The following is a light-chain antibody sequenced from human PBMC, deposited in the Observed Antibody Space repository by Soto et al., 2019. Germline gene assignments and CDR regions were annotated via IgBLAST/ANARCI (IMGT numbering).Light chain of an antibody. CDR2: DAS. CDR1: QSVSSNY. V-gene: IGKV3-20*01. CDR3: QQYATSPRT. Sequence: EIVLTHSPGTLSLSPWERATLSCRASQSVSSNYLAWYQQRPGQAPRLLIYDASSRATGIADRFSGSGSGTDFTLTISRLEPEDFAVFYCQQYATSPRTFGQGTKVDIK. J-gene: IGKJ1*01.